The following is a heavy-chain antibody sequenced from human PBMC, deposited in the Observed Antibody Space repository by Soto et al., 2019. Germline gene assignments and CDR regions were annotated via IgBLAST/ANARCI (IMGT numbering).Heavy chain of an antibody. V-gene: IGHV1-24*01. CDR3: AIYLQEVMYFDVGSSYYPPTF. CDR2: FDPEDGET. J-gene: IGHJ6*04. CDR1: GYTLTELS. D-gene: IGHD3-3*01. Sequence: EASVKVSCKVSGYTLTELSMHWVRQAPGKGLEWMGGFDPEDGETIYAQKFQGRVTMTEDTSTDTAYMELSSLRSEDTAVYYCAIYLQEVMYFDVGSSYYPPTFWGKGPTVTVSS.